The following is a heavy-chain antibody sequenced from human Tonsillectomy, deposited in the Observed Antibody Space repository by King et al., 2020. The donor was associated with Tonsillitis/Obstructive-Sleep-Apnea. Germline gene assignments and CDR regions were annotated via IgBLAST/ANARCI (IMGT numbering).Heavy chain of an antibody. CDR1: GFTFSSYA. Sequence: LVESGGGVVQPGRSLRLSCAASGFTFSSYAMHWVRQAPGKGLEWVAVISYDGSNKYYADSVKGRFTISRANSKNTLYLQMNSRGAEDTAVYYCSRCNRIYYDILTGEFDPWGQGSLVTVSS. D-gene: IGHD3-9*01. CDR3: SRCNRIYYDILTGEFDP. J-gene: IGHJ5*02. V-gene: IGHV3-30*04. CDR2: ISYDGSNK.